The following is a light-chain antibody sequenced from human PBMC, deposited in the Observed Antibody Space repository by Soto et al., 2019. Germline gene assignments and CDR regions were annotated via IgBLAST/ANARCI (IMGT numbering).Light chain of an antibody. J-gene: IGKJ1*01. V-gene: IGKV3-20*01. CDR2: GTS. Sequence: EIVLTQSPGILSLSPGARATLSCRASQTVAYTSLAWYQQRPGQAPRLLIYGTSTRATGTPDTFIGSGSGTAFTLTISRLEPEDFAVYYCQQYVTTPRTFGQGTKVE. CDR1: QTVAYTS. CDR3: QQYVTTPRT.